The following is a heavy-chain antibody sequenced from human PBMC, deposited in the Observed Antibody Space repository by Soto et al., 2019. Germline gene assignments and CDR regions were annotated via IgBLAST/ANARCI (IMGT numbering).Heavy chain of an antibody. CDR3: AGAYYFGSGTSYTLYY. CDR1: GFTFSNYG. J-gene: IGHJ4*02. V-gene: IGHV3-30*03. Sequence: PGGSLRLSCAASGFTFSNYGMHWVRQAPGKGLEWVAVITDNGVSTNYADSVQGRFTISRDNSESAVFLQMNSLRHDDTAVYFCAGAYYFGSGTSYTLYYWGQGTLVTVSS. CDR2: ITDNGVST. D-gene: IGHD3-10*01.